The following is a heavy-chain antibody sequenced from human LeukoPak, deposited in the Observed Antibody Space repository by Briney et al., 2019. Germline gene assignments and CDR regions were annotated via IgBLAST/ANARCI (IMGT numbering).Heavy chain of an antibody. V-gene: IGHV3-74*01. J-gene: IGHJ4*02. Sequence: GGSLRLSCAASGFTFSSHWMHWVRQAPGKGLVWLSRINNDGSSVSYADSVKGRFTISRGNAKNTLYLQMNSLGVEDTAVYYCARGPAPQCSGGSCYLPGDYWGQGTLVTVSS. CDR2: INNDGSSV. CDR3: ARGPAPQCSGGSCYLPGDY. CDR1: GFTFSSHW. D-gene: IGHD2-15*01.